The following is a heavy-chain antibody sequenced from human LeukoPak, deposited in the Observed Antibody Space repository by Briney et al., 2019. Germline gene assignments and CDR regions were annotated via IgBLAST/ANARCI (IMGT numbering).Heavy chain of an antibody. Sequence: GGSLRLSCTASGFTISSYEMNWVRQAQGQGLEWVSYISSSGSTIYYADSVQGRFTISRDNAKNSLYLQMNSLRAEDTAVYYCAREPGYSYGQYDYWGQGTLVTVSS. J-gene: IGHJ4*02. V-gene: IGHV3-48*03. D-gene: IGHD5-18*01. CDR1: GFTISSYE. CDR2: ISSSGSTI. CDR3: AREPGYSYGQYDY.